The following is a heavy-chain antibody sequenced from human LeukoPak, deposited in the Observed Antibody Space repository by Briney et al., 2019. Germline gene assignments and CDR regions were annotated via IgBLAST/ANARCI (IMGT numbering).Heavy chain of an antibody. Sequence: ASVKVSCNASGYTFTSYGISWLRQPPGQGLEWMGWISAYNGNTDCAQKLQGRVTMTTDTSTSTAYMELRSLRSDDTAVYYCARSSDFWSGYPLDYWGQGTLVTVSS. V-gene: IGHV1-18*01. CDR2: ISAYNGNT. J-gene: IGHJ4*02. CDR1: GYTFTSYG. CDR3: ARSSDFWSGYPLDY. D-gene: IGHD3-3*01.